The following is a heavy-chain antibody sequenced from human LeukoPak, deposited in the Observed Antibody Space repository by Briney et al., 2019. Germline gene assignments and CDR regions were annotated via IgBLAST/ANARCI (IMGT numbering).Heavy chain of an antibody. V-gene: IGHV3-30-3*01. D-gene: IGHD4-23*01. J-gene: IGHJ4*02. Sequence: GGSLRLSCAASGFTFSSYAMHWVRQAPGKGLEWVAVISYDGSNKYYADSVKGRFTISRGNSKNTLYLQMNSLRAEDTAVYYCARGRPHGNDYWGQGTLVTVSS. CDR2: ISYDGSNK. CDR1: GFTFSSYA. CDR3: ARGRPHGNDY.